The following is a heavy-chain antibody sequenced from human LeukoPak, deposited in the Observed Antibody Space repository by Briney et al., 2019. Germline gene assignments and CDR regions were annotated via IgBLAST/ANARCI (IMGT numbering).Heavy chain of an antibody. J-gene: IGHJ4*02. D-gene: IGHD1-26*01. CDR2: IIPIFGTA. Sequence: SVKVSCKASGGTFSSYATSWVRQAPGQGLEWMGGIIPIFGTANYAQKFQGRVTIIADESTSTAYMELSSLRSEDTAVYYCARGVVGATTGAYSFDYWGRGTLVTVSS. CDR1: GGTFSSYA. V-gene: IGHV1-69*13. CDR3: ARGVVGATTGAYSFDY.